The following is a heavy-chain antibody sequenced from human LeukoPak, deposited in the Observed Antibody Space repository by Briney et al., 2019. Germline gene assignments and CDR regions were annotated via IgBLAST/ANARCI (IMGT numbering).Heavy chain of an antibody. CDR1: GGSFSGYY. D-gene: IGHD4-17*01. CDR3: ASGGTTVTPF. V-gene: IGHV4-34*01. Sequence: SETLSLTCAVYGGSFSGYYWSWIRQPPGKGLEWIGEINHSGSTNYNPSLKSRVTISVDTSKNQFSLKLSSVTAADTAVYYCASGGTTVTPFWGQGTPVTVSS. CDR2: INHSGST. J-gene: IGHJ4*02.